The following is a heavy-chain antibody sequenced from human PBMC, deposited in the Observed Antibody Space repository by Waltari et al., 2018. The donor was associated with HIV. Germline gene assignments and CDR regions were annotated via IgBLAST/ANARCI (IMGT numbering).Heavy chain of an antibody. J-gene: IGHJ2*01. V-gene: IGHV1-2*02. CDR2: INPRTGGT. CDR3: ARGGWIQLWLFV. D-gene: IGHD5-18*01. Sequence: QVHLEPSAAEVKKPGPSVKVSCTASGYSFNDFYIHWVRQTHGQGPEWLGYINPRTGGTNYALKFQDRVTLTTETSISTAYLQLRRLQIDDTATYFCARGGWIQLWLFVWGRGTRVTVSS. CDR1: GYSFNDFY.